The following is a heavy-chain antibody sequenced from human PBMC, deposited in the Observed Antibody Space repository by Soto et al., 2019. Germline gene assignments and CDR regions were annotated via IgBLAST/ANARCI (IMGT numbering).Heavy chain of an antibody. J-gene: IGHJ6*02. Sequence: ESLKISCKGSGYSFTSYWISWVRQMPGKGLEWMGRIDPSDSYTNYSPSFQGHVTISADKSISTAYLQWSSLKASDTAMYYCARLISSSVYYYYYGMDVWGQGTTVTVSS. V-gene: IGHV5-10-1*01. CDR2: IDPSDSYT. D-gene: IGHD6-13*01. CDR1: GYSFTSYW. CDR3: ARLISSSVYYYYYGMDV.